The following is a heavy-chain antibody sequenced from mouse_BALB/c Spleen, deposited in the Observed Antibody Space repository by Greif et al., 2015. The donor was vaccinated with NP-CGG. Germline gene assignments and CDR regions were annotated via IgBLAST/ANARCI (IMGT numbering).Heavy chain of an antibody. J-gene: IGHJ1*01. CDR3: ARDDGYYWYFDV. CDR2: SRNKANDYTT. V-gene: IGHV7-1*02. D-gene: IGHD2-2*01. CDR1: GFTFSDFY. Sequence: EVMLVESGGGLVQPGGSLRLSCATSGFTFSDFYMEWVRQPPGKRLEWIAASRNKANDYTTEYSASVKGRFIVSRDTSQSILYLQMNALRAEDTAIYYWARDDGYYWYFDVWGAGTTVTVSS.